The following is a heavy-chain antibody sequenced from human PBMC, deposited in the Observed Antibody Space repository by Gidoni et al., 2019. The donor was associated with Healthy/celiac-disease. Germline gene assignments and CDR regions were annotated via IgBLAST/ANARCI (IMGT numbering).Heavy chain of an antibody. CDR2: IYSGGST. D-gene: IGHD2-15*01. J-gene: IGHJ6*02. CDR1: GFTVSSNY. Sequence: EVQLVESGGGLVQPGGSLRLSCAASGFTVSSNYMRWVRQAPGKGLEWVSVIYSGGSTYYADSVKGRFTISRHNSKNTLYLQMNSLRAEDTAVYYCATRYCSGGSCYSWSYYYGMDVWGQGTTVTVSS. CDR3: ATRYCSGGSCYSWSYYYGMDV. V-gene: IGHV3-53*04.